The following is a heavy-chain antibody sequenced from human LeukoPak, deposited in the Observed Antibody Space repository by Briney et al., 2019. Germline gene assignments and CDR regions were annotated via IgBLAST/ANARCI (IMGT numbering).Heavy chain of an antibody. CDR3: AKDCSSTSCYAGFGYSYGLFDY. V-gene: IGHV3-23*01. D-gene: IGHD2-2*01. CDR1: GFSFSNYA. Sequence: TGGSLRLSCTSSGFSFSNYAMSWVRQAPGKGLEWVSAISGSGGSTYYADSVKGRFTISRDNSKNTLYLQMNSLRAEDTAVYYCAKDCSSTSCYAGFGYSYGLFDYWGQGTLVTVSS. CDR2: ISGSGGST. J-gene: IGHJ4*02.